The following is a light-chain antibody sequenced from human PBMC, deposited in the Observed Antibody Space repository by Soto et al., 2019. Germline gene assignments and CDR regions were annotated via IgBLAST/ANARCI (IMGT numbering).Light chain of an antibody. V-gene: IGLV1-47*01. Sequence: QSALTQPPSASGTPGQRVNISCSGSSSNIGVNFVYWYQQLPGTAPKLLIYKDDQRPSGVPDRFSASKSGISASLAISGLRSEAEGHYYCAAWDDSLSGWVFGGGTKMTVL. CDR1: SSNIGVNF. CDR3: AAWDDSLSGWV. CDR2: KDD. J-gene: IGLJ3*02.